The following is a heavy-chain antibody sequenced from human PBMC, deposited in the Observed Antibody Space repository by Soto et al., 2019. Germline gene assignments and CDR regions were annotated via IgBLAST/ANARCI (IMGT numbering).Heavy chain of an antibody. J-gene: IGHJ4*02. CDR3: VRQPGGVATPGDDY. D-gene: IGHD3-10*01. V-gene: IGHV1-8*02. CDR2: MNPRTGDT. CDR1: GYNFDAFD. Sequence: QVQLVQSGAEVKKPGASVKVSCEASGYNFDAFDIHWVRQAAGQGLEWMGWMNPRTGDTAFAQEFQVRVTMTSDTSRNTAYMEVSGLRSEDTAVYFCVRQPGGVATPGDDYWGQGTLVTVSS.